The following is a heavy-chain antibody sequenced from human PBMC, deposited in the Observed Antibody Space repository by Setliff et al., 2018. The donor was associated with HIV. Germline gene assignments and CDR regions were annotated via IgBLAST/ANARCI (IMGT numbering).Heavy chain of an antibody. Sequence: SLTCAVSGYSIISSGWWHWVRQSPGKGLEWLGEISPSGTTNYNPSLESRVTMSMDKSENQFSLKLTSVTAADAAVYYCARGLVSDRTSSIFDYWGLGTLVTVSS. CDR1: GYSIISSGW. D-gene: IGHD2-2*01. J-gene: IGHJ4*02. CDR2: ISPSGTT. V-gene: IGHV4-4*02. CDR3: ARGLVSDRTSSIFDY.